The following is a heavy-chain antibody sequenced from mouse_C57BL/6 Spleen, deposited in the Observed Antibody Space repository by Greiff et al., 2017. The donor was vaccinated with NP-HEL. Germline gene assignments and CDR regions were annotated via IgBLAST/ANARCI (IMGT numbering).Heavy chain of an antibody. Sequence: EVQLQQSGGGLVQPGGSMKLSCVASGFTFSNYWMNWVRQSPEKGLEWVAQIRLKSDNYATHYAESVKGRFTISRDESKSSVYLQMNNLRAGDTGIYYCTGLIYVWGQGTTLTVSS. CDR1: GFTFSNYW. J-gene: IGHJ2*01. CDR3: TGLIYV. D-gene: IGHD1-1*01. V-gene: IGHV6-3*01. CDR2: IRLKSDNYAT.